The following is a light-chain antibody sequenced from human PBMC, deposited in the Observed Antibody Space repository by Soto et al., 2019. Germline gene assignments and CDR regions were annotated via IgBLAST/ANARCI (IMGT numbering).Light chain of an antibody. J-gene: IGKJ5*01. Sequence: VFTQSPGPLSLSPGERATLSCRASQSVTTQLAWYQQKPGQAPRLIIHGASSRATGVPDRITGSGSGTDFTLSISRLEPEDFAVYYCQQYGGSTRTFGQGTRLEIK. CDR3: QQYGGSTRT. CDR2: GAS. CDR1: QSVTTQ. V-gene: IGKV3-20*01.